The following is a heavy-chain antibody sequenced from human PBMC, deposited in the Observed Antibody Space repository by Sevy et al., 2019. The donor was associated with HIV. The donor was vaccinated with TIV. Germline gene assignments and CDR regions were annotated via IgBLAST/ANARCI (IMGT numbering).Heavy chain of an antibody. Sequence: GGSLRLSCAASGFTFSSYAMHWVRQAPGKGLEWVAVISYDGSNKYYADSVKGRFTISRDNSKNTLYLQMNSLRAEDTAVYYCAGRTDCSGGSCSSSYYYGMDDWGQRTTVTVSS. CDR2: ISYDGSNK. J-gene: IGHJ6*02. D-gene: IGHD2-15*01. V-gene: IGHV3-30*04. CDR3: AGRTDCSGGSCSSSYYYGMDD. CDR1: GFTFSSYA.